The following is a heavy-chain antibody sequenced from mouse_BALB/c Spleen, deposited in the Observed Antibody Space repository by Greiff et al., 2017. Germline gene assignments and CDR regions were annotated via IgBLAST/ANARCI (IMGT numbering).Heavy chain of an antibody. CDR3: ASYYGNLYYYAMDY. D-gene: IGHD2-10*01. CDR1: GFNIKDTY. V-gene: IGHV14-3*02. J-gene: IGHJ4*01. CDR2: IDPANGNT. Sequence: VQLKQSGAELVKPGASVKLSCTASGFNIKDTYMHWVKQRPEQGLEWIGRIDPANGNTKYDPKFQGKATITADTSSNTAYLQLSSLTSEDTAVYYCASYYGNLYYYAMDYWGQGTSVTVSS.